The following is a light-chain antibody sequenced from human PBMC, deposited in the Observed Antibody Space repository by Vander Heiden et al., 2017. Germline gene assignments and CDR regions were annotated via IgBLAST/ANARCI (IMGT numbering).Light chain of an antibody. CDR3: QSYESSMSGGV. CDR1: SSNIGAGYD. Sequence: QSVLTQPLPVSGASGQRVTIPCTRRSSNIGAGYDVHWYQQRPGKAPKLLIYGDSNRPSGGPDRFSGSKAGTSASLAITGLQAEDEADYYCQSYESSMSGGVFGGGTKLTVL. J-gene: IGLJ3*02. V-gene: IGLV1-40*01. CDR2: GDS.